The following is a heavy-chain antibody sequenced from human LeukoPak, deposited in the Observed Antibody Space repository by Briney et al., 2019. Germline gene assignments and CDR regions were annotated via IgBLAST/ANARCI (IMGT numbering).Heavy chain of an antibody. CDR3: ARLTSGYSSGWYISYYYYYMDV. Sequence: SETLSLTCAVYGGSFSGYYWSWLRQPPGKGLEWIGEINHSGSTNYNPSLKSRVTISVDTSKNQFSLKLSSVTAADTAVYYCARLTSGYSSGWYISYYYYYMDVWGKGTTVTISS. V-gene: IGHV4-34*01. D-gene: IGHD6-19*01. J-gene: IGHJ6*03. CDR2: INHSGST. CDR1: GGSFSGYY.